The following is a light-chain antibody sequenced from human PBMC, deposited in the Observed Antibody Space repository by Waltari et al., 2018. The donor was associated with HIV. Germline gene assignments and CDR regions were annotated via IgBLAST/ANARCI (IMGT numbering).Light chain of an antibody. CDR3: CSYAGSSNVV. CDR1: SRYVGRYNL. Sequence: QSALTQPASVSGSPGQSITISCTGTSRYVGRYNLVSWYQQHPGKAPKLMIYEGSKRPSGVSNRFAGSKSGNTASLTISGLQAEDEADYYCCSYAGSSNVVFGGGTKLTVL. J-gene: IGLJ2*01. V-gene: IGLV2-23*01. CDR2: EGS.